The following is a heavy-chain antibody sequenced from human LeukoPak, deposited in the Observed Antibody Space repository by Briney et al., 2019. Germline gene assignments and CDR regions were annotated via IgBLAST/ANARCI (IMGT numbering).Heavy chain of an antibody. CDR1: GFTFSSYG. J-gene: IGHJ1*01. D-gene: IGHD5-24*01. CDR3: ARGMGWLQSSYFQH. Sequence: GRSLRLSCAASGFTFSSYGMHWVRQAPGKGLEWVAVIWYDGSNKYYADSVKGRFTISRDNSKNTLYLQMNSLRAEDTAVYYCARGMGWLQSSYFQHWGQGTLVTVSS. CDR2: IWYDGSNK. V-gene: IGHV3-33*01.